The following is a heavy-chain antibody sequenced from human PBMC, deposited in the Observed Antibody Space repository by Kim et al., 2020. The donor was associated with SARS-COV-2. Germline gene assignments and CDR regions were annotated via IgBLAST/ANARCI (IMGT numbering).Heavy chain of an antibody. Sequence: YADPVKGRITLTRENAKNSLYLQMNSLRAEDTAVYYCARAYSSGWAYFDYWGQGTLVTVSS. V-gene: IGHV3-21*04. D-gene: IGHD6-19*01. CDR3: ARAYSSGWAYFDY. J-gene: IGHJ4*02.